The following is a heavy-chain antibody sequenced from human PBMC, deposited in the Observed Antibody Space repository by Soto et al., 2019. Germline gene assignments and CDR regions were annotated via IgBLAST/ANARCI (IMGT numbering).Heavy chain of an antibody. Sequence: QVQLVQSGAEVKKPGASVKVSCKASGYTFTSYYMHWVRQAPGQGLEWMGIINPSGGSTSYAQKFQGRVTMTRDTSTSTVYMELSSLRSEDTAVYYCARYGYSSGWSVGYYYYGMDVWGQGTTVTVSS. D-gene: IGHD6-19*01. V-gene: IGHV1-46*01. CDR2: INPSGGST. CDR3: ARYGYSSGWSVGYYYYGMDV. CDR1: GYTFTSYY. J-gene: IGHJ6*02.